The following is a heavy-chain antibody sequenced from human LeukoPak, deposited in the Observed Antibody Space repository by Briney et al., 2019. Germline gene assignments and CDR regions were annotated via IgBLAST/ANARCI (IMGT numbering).Heavy chain of an antibody. Sequence: SETLSLTCTVSGVSIRSYYWSWIRQPPGKGLEWIGYIYISGNTNYDPSLRSRVTMSGDTSKNQVSLKVRSVTAADTAVYFCARQKCTSTSCLTKNAFDIWGQGTMVTVSS. CDR1: GVSIRSYY. D-gene: IGHD2-2*01. V-gene: IGHV4-4*09. CDR3: ARQKCTSTSCLTKNAFDI. J-gene: IGHJ3*02. CDR2: IYISGNT.